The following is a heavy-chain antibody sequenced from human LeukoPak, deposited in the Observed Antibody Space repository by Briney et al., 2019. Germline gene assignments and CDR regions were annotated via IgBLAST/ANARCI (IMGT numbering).Heavy chain of an antibody. Sequence: GGSLRLSCAASGFTFSSYAMHWVRQAPGKGLEWVAVISYDGSNKYYADSVKGRFTISRDNSKNTLSLQVSSLRTEDTAVYYCAKDRYSYAFEYSDSWGQGTLVTVSS. CDR2: ISYDGSNK. CDR3: AKDRYSYAFEYSDS. D-gene: IGHD5-18*01. J-gene: IGHJ4*02. CDR1: GFTFSSYA. V-gene: IGHV3-30-3*01.